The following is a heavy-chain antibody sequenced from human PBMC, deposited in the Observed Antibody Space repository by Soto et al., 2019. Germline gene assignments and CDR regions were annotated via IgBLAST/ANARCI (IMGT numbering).Heavy chain of an antibody. CDR2: IYPGDSDT. D-gene: IGHD5-12*01. J-gene: IGHJ4*02. Sequence: GESLKISCKGSGYSFTSYWIGWVRQMPGNGLEWMGIIYPGDSDTRYSPSFQGQVTISADKSISTAYLQWSSLKASDTAMYYCARPALGMATRYYFDYCGPGPLVTVSS. CDR3: ARPALGMATRYYFDY. CDR1: GYSFTSYW. V-gene: IGHV5-51*01.